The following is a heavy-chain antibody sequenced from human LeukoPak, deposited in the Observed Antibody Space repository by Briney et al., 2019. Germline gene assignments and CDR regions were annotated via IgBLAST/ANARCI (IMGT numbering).Heavy chain of an antibody. D-gene: IGHD3-16*01. J-gene: IGHJ3*02. CDR1: GFTFSSYW. CDR2: IKRDGSRS. CDR3: ARDPGGGAFDM. Sequence: PGGSLRLSCAPSGFTFSSYWMSWVRQAPGKGLEWVANIKRDGSRSYYVDSVRGRFTISRDNAKNSLYLQMSTLRAEDTAVYYCARDPGGGAFDMWGQGTVVAVSS. V-gene: IGHV3-7*05.